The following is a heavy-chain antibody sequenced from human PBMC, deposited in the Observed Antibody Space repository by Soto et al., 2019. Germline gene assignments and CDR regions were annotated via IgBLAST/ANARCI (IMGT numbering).Heavy chain of an antibody. Sequence: QLQLQESGSGLVKPSQTLSLTCAVSGGSISSGGYSWSWIRQPPGKGLEWIGYIYHSGSTYYNPSLKSRVIISVDRSKNQFSRKLSSVTAADTAVYYCARAIGWFGELLGGYYFDYWGQGTLVTVSS. V-gene: IGHV4-30-2*01. CDR2: IYHSGST. CDR1: GGSISSGGYS. D-gene: IGHD3-10*01. J-gene: IGHJ4*02. CDR3: ARAIGWFGELLGGYYFDY.